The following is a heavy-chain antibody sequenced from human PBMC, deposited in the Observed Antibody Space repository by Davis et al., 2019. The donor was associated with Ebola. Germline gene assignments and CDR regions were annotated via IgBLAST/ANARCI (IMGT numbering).Heavy chain of an antibody. Sequence: GESLKISCSASGFTFSSYGMHWVRQAPGKGLEWVAVIWYDGSNKYYADSVKGRFTISRDNSKNTLYLQMNSLRAEDTAVYYCARAIRTYYYDSSGRVEGNWFDPWGQGTLVTVSS. V-gene: IGHV3-33*01. CDR3: ARAIRTYYYDSSGRVEGNWFDP. J-gene: IGHJ5*02. CDR2: IWYDGSNK. D-gene: IGHD3-22*01. CDR1: GFTFSSYG.